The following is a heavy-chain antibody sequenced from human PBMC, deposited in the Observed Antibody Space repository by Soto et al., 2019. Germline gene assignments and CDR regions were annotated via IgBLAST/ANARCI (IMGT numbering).Heavy chain of an antibody. CDR2: IYPGDSDT. J-gene: IGHJ4*02. CDR3: ARPYYSGSYYFDY. D-gene: IGHD1-26*01. Sequence: EFLKISFQGSGYSFTSYWIGWVRQVPGKGLEWMGIIYPGDSDTRYSPSFQGQVTISADKSISTAYLQWSSLKASDTAMYYCARPYYSGSYYFDYWGQGTLVTVSS. CDR1: GYSFTSYW. V-gene: IGHV5-51*01.